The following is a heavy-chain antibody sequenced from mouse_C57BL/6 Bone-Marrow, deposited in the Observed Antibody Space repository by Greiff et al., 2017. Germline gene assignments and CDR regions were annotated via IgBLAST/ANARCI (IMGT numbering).Heavy chain of an antibody. CDR3: ATWRAY. Sequence: VQLQQSGPGLVQPSQSLSITCTVSGFSLTSYGVHWVRQSPGKGLEWLGVIWSGGSTDYNAAFISRLSLSKDNSKSQVFFKMNSLQADDTAIYYCATWRAYWGQGTLVTVSA. CDR2: IWSGGST. J-gene: IGHJ3*01. V-gene: IGHV2-2*01. CDR1: GFSLTSYG.